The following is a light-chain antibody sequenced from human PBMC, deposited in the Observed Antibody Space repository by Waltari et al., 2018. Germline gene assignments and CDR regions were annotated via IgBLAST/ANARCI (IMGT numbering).Light chain of an antibody. CDR3: QQYGGSPL. Sequence: IILTQSPGTLSLSTGERTTLSCRASQSVSSTYLTWYQQKPGQAPRLLIYGASRRATGIPDRFSGSGSGTDFTLTISRLEPEDFAVYYCQQYGGSPLFGGGTKVEIK. CDR1: QSVSSTY. V-gene: IGKV3-20*01. J-gene: IGKJ4*01. CDR2: GAS.